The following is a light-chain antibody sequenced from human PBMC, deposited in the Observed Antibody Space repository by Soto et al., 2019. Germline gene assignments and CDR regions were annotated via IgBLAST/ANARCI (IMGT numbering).Light chain of an antibody. CDR3: QQDYNLPWT. V-gene: IGKV3D-7*01. Sequence: IVLTQSPATLSLSPGERVTLPCRASQSVSSSYLTWYQQKPGQAPRLLIYGASTRATGIPARFSGSGSGTDFTLTISSLQPEDFAVYYCQQDYNLPWTFGQGTKVDI. CDR1: QSVSSSY. J-gene: IGKJ1*01. CDR2: GAS.